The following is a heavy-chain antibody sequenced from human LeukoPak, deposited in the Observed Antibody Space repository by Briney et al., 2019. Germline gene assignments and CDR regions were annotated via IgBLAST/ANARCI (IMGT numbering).Heavy chain of an antibody. CDR2: INYNGGYT. J-gene: IGHJ3*02. CDR1: GFTFISYT. Sequence: GGSLRLSCAASGFTFISYTMHWVRQAPGRRLEYVSAINYNGGYTYYGNSVKGRFTISRDNSKNLRYLQMGSLRAEDTAVYYCARFTGNVFDIWGQGRMVTVSS. D-gene: IGHD3-10*01. CDR3: ARFTGNVFDI. V-gene: IGHV3-64*01.